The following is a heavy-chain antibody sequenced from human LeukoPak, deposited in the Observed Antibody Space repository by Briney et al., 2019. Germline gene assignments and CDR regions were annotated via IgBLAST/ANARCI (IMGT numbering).Heavy chain of an antibody. CDR1: GYTFTSYG. D-gene: IGHD3-22*01. J-gene: IGHJ5*02. V-gene: IGHV1-18*01. Sequence: ASVKVSCKASGYTFTSYGISWVRQAPGQGLEWMGWISAYNGNTNYAQKLQGRVTMTTDTSTSTAYMELRSLRSDDTAVYYCARFFAYYYDSSGYYPDPWGQGTLVTVSS. CDR3: ARFFAYYYDSSGYYPDP. CDR2: ISAYNGNT.